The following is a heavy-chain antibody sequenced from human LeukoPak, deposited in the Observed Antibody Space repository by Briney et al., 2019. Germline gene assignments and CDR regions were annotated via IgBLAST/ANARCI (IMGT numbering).Heavy chain of an antibody. J-gene: IGHJ4*02. D-gene: IGHD6-13*01. CDR3: ARIAAPGNRRLNF. V-gene: IGHV1-8*01. CDR1: GYTFTTYD. CDR2: MNPNSGNT. Sequence: GASVKVSCKASGYTFTTYDINWVRQAAGQGLEWMGWMNPNSGNTGNAQKFQGRVTMTRNTSISTAYMELTSLISEDTAVYFCARIAAPGNRRLNFWGQGTLVTVSS.